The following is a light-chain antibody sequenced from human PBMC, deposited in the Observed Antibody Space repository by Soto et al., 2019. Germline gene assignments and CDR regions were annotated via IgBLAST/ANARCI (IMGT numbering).Light chain of an antibody. Sequence: QSVLTQPPSVSGAPGQRVTLSCTGNSSNLGAGYDVHWYQQLPGAAPKLVIFGNRNRPSGVPERFSGSNSGNTATLTISGVEAGDEADYYCQVWDSLTSHVFGTGTKVTVL. V-gene: IGLV1-40*01. J-gene: IGLJ1*01. CDR1: SSNLGAGYD. CDR3: QVWDSLTSHV. CDR2: GNR.